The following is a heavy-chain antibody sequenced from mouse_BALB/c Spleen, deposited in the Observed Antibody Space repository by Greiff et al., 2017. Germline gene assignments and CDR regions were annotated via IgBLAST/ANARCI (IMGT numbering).Heavy chain of an antibody. CDR3: ARTLLRLPFDY. CDR2: ILPGSGST. D-gene: IGHD1-2*01. V-gene: IGHV1-9*01. J-gene: IGHJ2*01. CDR1: GYTFSSYW. Sequence: QVQLQQSGAELVMPGASVKISCKATGYTFSSYWIEWVRQRPGHGLEWIGEILPGSGSTNYNEKFKGKATFTADTSSNTAYMQLSSLTSEDSAVYYCARTLLRLPFDYWGQGTTLTVSS.